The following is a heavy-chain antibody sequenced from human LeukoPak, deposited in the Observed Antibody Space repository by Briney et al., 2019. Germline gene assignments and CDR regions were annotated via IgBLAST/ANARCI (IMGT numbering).Heavy chain of an antibody. CDR2: INWNGGST. Sequence: GGSLRLSCAAFGFTFDDYGMSWVRQAPGKGLEWVSGINWNGGSTGYADSVKGRFTISRDNAKNSLYLQMNSLRAEDTALYYCARVALHCSSTSCYRGEAFDIWGQGTMVTVSS. CDR1: GFTFDDYG. V-gene: IGHV3-20*04. D-gene: IGHD2-2*01. J-gene: IGHJ3*02. CDR3: ARVALHCSSTSCYRGEAFDI.